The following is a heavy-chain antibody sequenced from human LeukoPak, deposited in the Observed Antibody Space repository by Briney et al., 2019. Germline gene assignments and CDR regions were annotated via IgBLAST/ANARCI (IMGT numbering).Heavy chain of an antibody. J-gene: IGHJ4*02. CDR2: IYYSGST. CDR1: GGSISSSRYY. D-gene: IGHD3-16*02. CDR3: ARQAEYYDYVWGSYRYSDY. V-gene: IGHV4-39*01. Sequence: SETLSLTCTVSGGSISSSRYYWGWIRQPPGNGLEWIGRIYYSGSTYYNPSLRTRATISVDTPKTQFSLKLTSVTPAATPVYYCARQAEYYDYVWGSYRYSDYWGQGTLVTVSS.